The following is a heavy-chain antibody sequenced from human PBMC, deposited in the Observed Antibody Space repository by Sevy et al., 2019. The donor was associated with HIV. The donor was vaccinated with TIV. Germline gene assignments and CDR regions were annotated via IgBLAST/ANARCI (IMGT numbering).Heavy chain of an antibody. Sequence: GGSLRLSCAASGFTVSTNYMSWVRQAPGKGLEWVSVIYSGGNTYYADSVKGRFAISRDISKNTLYLQMNSLRAEDTAVYYCARDSPYYYDSSGYSNPYGYYAMDVLGQGTTVTVSS. D-gene: IGHD3-22*01. CDR2: IYSGGNT. J-gene: IGHJ6*02. CDR1: GFTVSTNY. V-gene: IGHV3-53*01. CDR3: ARDSPYYYDSSGYSNPYGYYAMDV.